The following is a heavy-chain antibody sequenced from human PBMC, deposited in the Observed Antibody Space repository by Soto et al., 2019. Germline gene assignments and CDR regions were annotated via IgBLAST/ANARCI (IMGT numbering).Heavy chain of an antibody. CDR1: GGSISSSSYY. CDR2: IYYSGST. J-gene: IGHJ4*02. V-gene: IGHV4-39*01. D-gene: IGHD4-17*01. CDR3: ARNPDYGDYVRFDY. Sequence: ERLARTGPVSGGSISSSSYYWGWIRQPPGKGLEWIGSIYYSGSTYYNPSLKSRVTISVDTSKNQFSLKLSSVTAADTAVYYCARNPDYGDYVRFDYWGQGTLVTVYS.